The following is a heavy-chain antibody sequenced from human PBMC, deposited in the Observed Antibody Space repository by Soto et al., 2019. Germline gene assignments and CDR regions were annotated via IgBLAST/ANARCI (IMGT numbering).Heavy chain of an antibody. V-gene: IGHV1-46*01. CDR3: ARDLYYSSGRYFDHDAFDI. CDR2: INPSGGST. D-gene: IGHD6-19*01. Sequence: ASVKVSCKASGYTFTSYYMHWVRQAPGQGLEWMGIINPSGGSTSYARRFQDRVTMTTETPTSTVYMELGSLRSDDTAVYYCARDLYYSSGRYFDHDAFDIWGQGTVVTVSS. J-gene: IGHJ3*02. CDR1: GYTFTSYY.